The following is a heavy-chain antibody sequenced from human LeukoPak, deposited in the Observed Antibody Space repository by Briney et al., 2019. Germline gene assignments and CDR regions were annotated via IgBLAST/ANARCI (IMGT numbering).Heavy chain of an antibody. CDR2: ISSSGNTI. J-gene: IGHJ4*02. Sequence: PGGSLRLSCEVSGFTFSENYMSWIRQAPGKGLEWVSYISSSGNTIYYADSVKGRFTTSRDNARNTLYLQMNSLRAEDTAVYYCARDKTNYCVVWGQGTLVTVSS. CDR1: GFTFSENY. CDR3: ARDKTNYCVV. D-gene: IGHD1-7*01. V-gene: IGHV3-11*01.